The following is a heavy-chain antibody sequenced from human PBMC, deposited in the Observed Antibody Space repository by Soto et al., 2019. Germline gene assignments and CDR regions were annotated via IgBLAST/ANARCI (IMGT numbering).Heavy chain of an antibody. D-gene: IGHD1-26*01. J-gene: IGHJ3*02. CDR3: AKGPSGSVRVGHAFDI. Sequence: EVQLLESGGGLVQPGGSLRLSCAASGFTFSSYAMSWVRQAPGKGLEWVSAISGSGGSTYYADSVKGRFTISRDNSKNTLYLQMNSLRAEDTAVYYCAKGPSGSVRVGHAFDIWGQGTMVTVSS. V-gene: IGHV3-23*01. CDR2: ISGSGGST. CDR1: GFTFSSYA.